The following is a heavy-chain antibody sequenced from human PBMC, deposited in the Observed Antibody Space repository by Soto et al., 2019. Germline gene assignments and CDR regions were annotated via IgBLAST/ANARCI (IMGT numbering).Heavy chain of an antibody. J-gene: IGHJ4*02. CDR3: ARDLELVSLSLDY. V-gene: IGHV3-7*01. Sequence: PGGSLRLSCAASGFTFSSYWMSWVRQAPGKGLEWVANIKQDGSEKYYVDSVKGRFTISRDNAKNSLYLQMNSLRAEDTAVYYCARDLELVSLSLDYWGQGTLVTVSS. D-gene: IGHD6-13*01. CDR2: IKQDGSEK. CDR1: GFTFSSYW.